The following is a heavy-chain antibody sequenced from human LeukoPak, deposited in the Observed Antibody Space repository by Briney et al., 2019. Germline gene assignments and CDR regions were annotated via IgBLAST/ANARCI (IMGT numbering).Heavy chain of an antibody. CDR3: ARGITMVRGVTRTYYFDY. CDR2: ISSSGSTI. D-gene: IGHD3-10*01. V-gene: IGHV3-48*03. CDR1: GFTFSGYE. J-gene: IGHJ4*02. Sequence: PGGSLRLSCAASGFTFSGYEMNWVRQAPGKGLEWVSYISSSGSTIYYADSVKGRFTISRDSAKNSLYLQMNSLRAEDTAVYYCARGITMVRGVTRTYYFDYWGQGTLVTVSS.